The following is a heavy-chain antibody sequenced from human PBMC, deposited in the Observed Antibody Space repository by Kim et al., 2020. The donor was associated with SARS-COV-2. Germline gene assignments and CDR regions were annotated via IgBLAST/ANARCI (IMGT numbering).Heavy chain of an antibody. CDR2: ISYDGSNK. Sequence: GGSLRLSCAASGFTFSSYGMHWVRQAPGKGLEWVAVISYDGSNKYYADSVKGRFTISRDNSKNTLYLQMNSLRAEDTAVYYCAKDVKYYDFWSGYTHQQQVYYYYYGMDVWGQGTTVTVS. CDR1: GFTFSSYG. J-gene: IGHJ6*02. V-gene: IGHV3-30*18. CDR3: AKDVKYYDFWSGYTHQQQVYYYYYGMDV. D-gene: IGHD3-3*01.